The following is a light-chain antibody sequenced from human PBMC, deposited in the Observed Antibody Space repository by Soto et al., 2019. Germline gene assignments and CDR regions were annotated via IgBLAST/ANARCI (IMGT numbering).Light chain of an antibody. CDR1: QSVSSSF. J-gene: IGKJ1*01. Sequence: EIVLTQSPGTLSVSPGERATLSCRASQSVSSSFVAWYQQKPGQAPRLLIYATSYRATGTPVRFSAGGSGTDVIPPISSRKQEDSAVFYCQQYGSSPLTFGQGTKVDIK. V-gene: IGKV3-20*01. CDR3: QQYGSSPLT. CDR2: ATS.